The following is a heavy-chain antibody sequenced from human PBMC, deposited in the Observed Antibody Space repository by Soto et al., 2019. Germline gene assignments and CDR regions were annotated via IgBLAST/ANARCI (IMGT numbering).Heavy chain of an antibody. CDR2: ISGSGGST. V-gene: IGHV3-23*01. J-gene: IGHJ4*02. CDR1: GFTFSSYA. Sequence: GGSLRLSCAASGFTFSSYAMSWVRQAPGKGLEWVSAISGSGGSTYYADSVKGRFTISRDNSKNTLYLQMNSLRAEDTAVYYCAKGGGGATVTTFGIYFDYWGQGTLVTVSS. D-gene: IGHD4-17*01. CDR3: AKGGGGATVTTFGIYFDY.